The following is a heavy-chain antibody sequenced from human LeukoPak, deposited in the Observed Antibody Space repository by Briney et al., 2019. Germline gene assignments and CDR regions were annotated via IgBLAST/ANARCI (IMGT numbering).Heavy chain of an antibody. V-gene: IGHV3-15*07. D-gene: IGHD3-22*01. CDR3: AKGSYYDSSGSFYFDY. J-gene: IGHJ4*02. Sequence: PGGSLRLSCAASGFTFSNAWMNWVRQAPGKGLEWVGRIKSKTDGGTTDYAAPVKGRFTISRDDSKNTLYLQMNSPKTEDTAAYYCAKGSYYDSSGSFYFDYWGQGTLVTVSS. CDR1: GFTFSNAW. CDR2: IKSKTDGGTT.